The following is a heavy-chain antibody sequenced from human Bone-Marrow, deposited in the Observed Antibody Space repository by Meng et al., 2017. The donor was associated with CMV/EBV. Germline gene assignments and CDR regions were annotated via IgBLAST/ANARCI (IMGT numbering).Heavy chain of an antibody. CDR3: VTARPFAVSTD. J-gene: IGHJ4*02. CDR1: GASISSHY. CDR2: VYSYGNT. V-gene: IGHV4-59*11. Sequence: SETLSLTCTVSGASISSHYYNRIRQSPGKGLEWIGYVYSYGNTNYNPSLKSRVTMSADTSKNQFSLKLTSVTAADTAVYYCVTARPFAVSTDWGQGALVTVSS. D-gene: IGHD4-11*01.